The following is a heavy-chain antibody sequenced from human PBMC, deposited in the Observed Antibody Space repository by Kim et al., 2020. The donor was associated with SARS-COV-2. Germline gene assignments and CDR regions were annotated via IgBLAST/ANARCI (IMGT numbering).Heavy chain of an antibody. V-gene: IGHV3-74*01. D-gene: IGHD3-22*01. CDR3: ARSGRASYSGDYYYFYDY. J-gene: IGHJ4*02. Sequence: VKGRFTISRDNAKNTLNLQMSSLRPEDTAVYYCARSGRASYSGDYYYFYDYWGQGSLVAVSS.